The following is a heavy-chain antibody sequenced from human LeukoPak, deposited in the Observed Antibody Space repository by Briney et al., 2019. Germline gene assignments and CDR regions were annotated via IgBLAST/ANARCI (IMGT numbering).Heavy chain of an antibody. CDR2: LNWNGGRT. V-gene: IGHV3-20*04. Sequence: PGGSLRLSCKASGFDFDDYDMNWVRPVPGKGLEWVSGLNWNGGRTRYGDSVKGRFTISRDNAKNSLYLQMDNLRAEDTAVYYCATTPWDTGYWGQGTLVTVSS. CDR1: GFDFDDYD. D-gene: IGHD1-26*01. J-gene: IGHJ4*02. CDR3: ATTPWDTGY.